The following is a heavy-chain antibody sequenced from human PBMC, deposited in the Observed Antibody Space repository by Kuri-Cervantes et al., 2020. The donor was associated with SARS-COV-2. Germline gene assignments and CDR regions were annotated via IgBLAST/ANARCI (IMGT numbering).Heavy chain of an antibody. CDR1: GFTFDDYA. CDR2: ISWNSGSI. D-gene: IGHD6-6*01. Sequence: SLKISCAASGFTFDDYAMHWVRQAPGKGLEWVSGISWNSGSIGYADSVKGRFTISRDNAKNSLYLQMNSLRAEDTAVYYCARDGAARRLYMDVWGKGTTVTVSS. V-gene: IGHV3-9*01. CDR3: ARDGAARRLYMDV. J-gene: IGHJ6*03.